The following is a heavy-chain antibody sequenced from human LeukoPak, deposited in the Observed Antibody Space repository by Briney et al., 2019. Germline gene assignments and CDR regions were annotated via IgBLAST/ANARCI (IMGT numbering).Heavy chain of an antibody. CDR2: IYYSGST. CDR3: ARHGYDFWSGHNWFDP. V-gene: IGHV4-38-2*01. J-gene: IGHJ5*02. Sequence: SETLSLTCAVSGYSISSGYYWGWIRQPPGKGLEWIGSIYYSGSTYYNPSLKSRVTISVDTSKNQFSLKLSSVTAADTAVYYCARHGYDFWSGHNWFDPWGQGTLVTVSS. D-gene: IGHD3-3*01. CDR1: GYSISSGYY.